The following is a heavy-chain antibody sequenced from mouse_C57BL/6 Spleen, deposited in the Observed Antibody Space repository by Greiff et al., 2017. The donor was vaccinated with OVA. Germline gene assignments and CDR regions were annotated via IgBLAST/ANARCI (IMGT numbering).Heavy chain of an antibody. CDR3: ARWKITTVVEDYFDY. Sequence: VQLKESGPELVKPGASVKISCKASGYSFTGYYMNWVKQSPEKSLEWIGEINPSTGGTTYNQKFKAKATLTVDKSSSTAYMQLKSLTSEDSAVYYCARWKITTVVEDYFDYWGQGTTLTVSS. CDR2: INPSTGGT. D-gene: IGHD1-1*01. V-gene: IGHV1-42*01. CDR1: GYSFTGYY. J-gene: IGHJ2*01.